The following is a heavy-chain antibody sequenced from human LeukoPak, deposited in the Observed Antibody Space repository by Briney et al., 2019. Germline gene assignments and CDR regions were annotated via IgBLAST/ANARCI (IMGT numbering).Heavy chain of an antibody. V-gene: IGHV3-30*01. J-gene: IGHJ4*02. CDR3: ARDQYGGSYFASSPVDY. CDR1: GFTFSSYA. CDR2: ISYDGSNK. D-gene: IGHD1-26*01. Sequence: GGSLRLSCAASGFTFSSYAMHWVRQAPGKGLEWVAVISYDGSNKYYADSVKGRFTISRDNSKNTLYLQMNSLRAEDTAVYYCARDQYGGSYFASSPVDYWGQGTLVTVSS.